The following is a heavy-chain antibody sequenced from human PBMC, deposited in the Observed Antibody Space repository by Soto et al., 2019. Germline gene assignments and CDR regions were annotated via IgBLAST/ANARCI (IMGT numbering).Heavy chain of an antibody. Sequence: EVQLLESGGGLVQPGGSLRLSCAASGFTFSSNAMSWVRQAPGKGLEWVSVISGSGDSTNYADSVKDRFTISRDNSKNSLYLQMHSLRVGDTAVYYCAKSSTWAHCYYMDVWGKGTTVTVSS. J-gene: IGHJ6*03. CDR2: ISGSGDST. CDR3: AKSSTWAHCYYMDV. CDR1: GFTFSSNA. D-gene: IGHD2-2*01. V-gene: IGHV3-23*01.